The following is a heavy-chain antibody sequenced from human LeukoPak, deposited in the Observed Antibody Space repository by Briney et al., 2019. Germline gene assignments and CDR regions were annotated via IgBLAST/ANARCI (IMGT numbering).Heavy chain of an antibody. Sequence: ASVKVSCKASGYTFTDYYMHWVRQAPGQGLEWMGWINPNSGGTNYAQKFQGRVTMTRDTSISTAYMELSRLRSDDTAVYYCARTPRLAAPENYWGQGTLVTVSS. V-gene: IGHV1-2*02. CDR2: INPNSGGT. CDR1: GYTFTDYY. J-gene: IGHJ4*02. CDR3: ARTPRLAAPENY. D-gene: IGHD6-6*01.